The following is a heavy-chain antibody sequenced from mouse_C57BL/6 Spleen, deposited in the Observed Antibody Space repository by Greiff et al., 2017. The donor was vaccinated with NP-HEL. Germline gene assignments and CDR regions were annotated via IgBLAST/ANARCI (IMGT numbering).Heavy chain of an antibody. CDR3: ARGDYDGYYFDY. CDR2: INPGSGGT. D-gene: IGHD1-1*01. CDR1: GYAFTNYL. V-gene: IGHV1-54*01. Sequence: VKLMESGAELVRPGTSVKVSCKASGYAFTNYLIEWVKHRPGQGLEWIGVINPGSGGTNYNEKFKGKATLTADKSSSTAYMQLSSLTSEDSAVYFCARGDYDGYYFDYWGQGTTLTVSS. J-gene: IGHJ2*01.